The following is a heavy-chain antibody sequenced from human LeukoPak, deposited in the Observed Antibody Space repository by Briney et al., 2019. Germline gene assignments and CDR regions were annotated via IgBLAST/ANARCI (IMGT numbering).Heavy chain of an antibody. CDR1: VYTFTTYG. J-gene: IGHJ5*02. V-gene: IGHV1-18*01. CDR2: ISAYNGNT. D-gene: IGHD2-2*01. Sequence: GASVKVSSTASVYTFTTYGISWVRQAPGQGLEWMGWISAYNGNTNYAQKLQGRVTMTTDTSTSTAYMELRSLRSDDTAVYYCASLVAWYNWFDPWGQGTLVTVSS. CDR3: ASLVAWYNWFDP.